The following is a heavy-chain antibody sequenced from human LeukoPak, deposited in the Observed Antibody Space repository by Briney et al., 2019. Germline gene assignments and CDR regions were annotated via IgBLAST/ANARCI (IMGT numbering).Heavy chain of an antibody. CDR2: INHSGGA. J-gene: IGHJ4*02. CDR1: GGSFIGYY. CDR3: ARVPLRFLEPFDY. V-gene: IGHV4-34*01. D-gene: IGHD3-3*01. Sequence: PSETLSLTCAVSGGSFIGYYWSWIRQPPGKGLEWIGEINHSGGATYNPSLKSRVTISADTSKSQFYLKLGSVTAADTAVYYCARVPLRFLEPFDYWGEGTLVTVSS.